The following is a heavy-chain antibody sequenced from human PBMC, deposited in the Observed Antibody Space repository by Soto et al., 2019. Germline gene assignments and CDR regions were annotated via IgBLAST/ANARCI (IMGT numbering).Heavy chain of an antibody. J-gene: IGHJ5*02. CDR2: ISAYNGNT. CDR1: GYTFTSYG. D-gene: IGHD2-2*01. CDR3: ARDIDGIVGVAADVVWFDP. Sequence: ASVKVSCKASGYTFTSYGISWVRQAPGQGLEWMGWISAYNGNTNYAQKLQGRVTMTTDTSTSTAYMELRSLRSDDTAVYYSARDIDGIVGVAADVVWFDPWGQGTLVTVAS. V-gene: IGHV1-18*01.